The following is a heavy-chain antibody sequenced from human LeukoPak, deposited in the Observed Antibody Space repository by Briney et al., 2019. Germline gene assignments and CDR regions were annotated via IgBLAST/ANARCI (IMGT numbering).Heavy chain of an antibody. CDR3: AKDPSCSSAHN. J-gene: IGHJ4*02. V-gene: IGHV3-23*01. Sequence: GGSLRLSCAASGFTFSNYAMSWVRQAPGKGLEWVSAISGTGGSTYYIDYVKGRFTISRDNSKDTLYLQMNSLRAGDTAVYYCAKDPSCSSAHNWGQGTLVTVSS. D-gene: IGHD6-19*01. CDR2: ISGTGGST. CDR1: GFTFSNYA.